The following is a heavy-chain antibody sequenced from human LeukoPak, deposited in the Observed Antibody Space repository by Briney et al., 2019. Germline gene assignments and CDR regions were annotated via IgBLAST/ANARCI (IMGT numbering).Heavy chain of an antibody. Sequence: PSDILSFPFTVPGGSISSYYWSWIRKPQGQGLEEFGYLYYSGSSNYNPSLKSRVTISVDTSKNQFSLKLSSVTAADTAVYYCARYVWGSYPTFEDYWGQGTLVTVSS. CDR3: ARYVWGSYPTFEDY. CDR1: GGSISSYY. D-gene: IGHD3-16*02. CDR2: LYYSGSS. V-gene: IGHV4-59*13. J-gene: IGHJ4*02.